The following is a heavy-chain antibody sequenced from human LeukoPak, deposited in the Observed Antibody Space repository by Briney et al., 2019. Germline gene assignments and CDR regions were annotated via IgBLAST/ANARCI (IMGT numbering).Heavy chain of an antibody. D-gene: IGHD1-1*01. Sequence: GGSLRLSCAASGFTFSSYSMNWVRQAPGKGLEWVSSISSSSSYIYYADSVKGRFTISRDNAKNSLYLQMNSLRAEDTAVYYCARDGGTGTLVGYYFDYWGQGTLVTVSS. V-gene: IGHV3-21*01. CDR2: ISSSSSYI. CDR3: ARDGGTGTLVGYYFDY. J-gene: IGHJ4*02. CDR1: GFTFSSYS.